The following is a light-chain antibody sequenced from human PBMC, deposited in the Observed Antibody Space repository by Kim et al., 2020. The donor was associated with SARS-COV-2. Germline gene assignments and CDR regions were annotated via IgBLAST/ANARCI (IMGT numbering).Light chain of an antibody. V-gene: IGKV3-15*01. CDR1: QRIGSN. Sequence: SPVEMSTPPCRAHQRIGSNLAGYQQRPGPAPSLLIYAASSRATGVPVRFTGSGAETQFTLTISSLQSEDFAVYYCQHYNNWPPEYTFGPGTKLEI. CDR2: AAS. J-gene: IGKJ2*01. CDR3: QHYNNWPPEYT.